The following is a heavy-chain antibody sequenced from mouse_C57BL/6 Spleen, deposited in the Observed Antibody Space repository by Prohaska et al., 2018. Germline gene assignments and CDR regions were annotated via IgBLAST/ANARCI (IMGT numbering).Heavy chain of an antibody. CDR1: GYSFTGYY. J-gene: IGHJ2*01. D-gene: IGHD3-1*01. Sequence: EVKLQQSGPELVKPGASVKISCKASGYSFTGYYMHWVKQSSEKSLEWIGEINPSTGGTSYNQKFKGKATLTVDKSSSTAYMQLKSLTSEDSAVYYCARERASQLGYWGQGTTLTVSS. CDR2: INPSTGGT. CDR3: ARERASQLGY. V-gene: IGHV1-43*01.